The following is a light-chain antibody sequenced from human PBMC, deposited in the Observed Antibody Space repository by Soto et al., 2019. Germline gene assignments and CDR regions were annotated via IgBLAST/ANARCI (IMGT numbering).Light chain of an antibody. CDR3: QQSYSTPPIT. V-gene: IGKV1-39*01. CDR2: DAS. CDR1: QIIDIW. J-gene: IGKJ5*01. Sequence: DIQMTHSPSTLSAYVGYILTIPCQASQIIDIWLAWYQQKPGKAPKLLIYDASNLQSGVPSRFSGSGSGTDFTLTISSLQPEDFATYYCQQSYSTPPITFGQGARLEIK.